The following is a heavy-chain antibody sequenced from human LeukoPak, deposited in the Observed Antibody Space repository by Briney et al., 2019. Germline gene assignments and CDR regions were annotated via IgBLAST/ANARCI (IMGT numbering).Heavy chain of an antibody. D-gene: IGHD2-15*01. Sequence: ASVKVSCEASGYTFTSYYMHWVRQAPGQGLEWMGIINPSGGNTSYAQKFQGRVTMTRDTSTSTVYMELSSLRSEDTAVYYCATEIVVVVAATGWPRDYYFDYWGQGTLVTVSS. CDR1: GYTFTSYY. CDR2: INPSGGNT. V-gene: IGHV1-46*01. CDR3: ATEIVVVVAATGWPRDYYFDY. J-gene: IGHJ4*02.